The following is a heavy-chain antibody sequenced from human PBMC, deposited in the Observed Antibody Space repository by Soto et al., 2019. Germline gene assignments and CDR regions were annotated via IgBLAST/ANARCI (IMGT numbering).Heavy chain of an antibody. CDR1: GGSISDYY. Sequence: PSETLSLTCTVSGGSISDYYWSWIRQPPGKGLEWIGYFSYVRGTNNSPSLKSRATISVDTSKNQFSLKLSSVTAADTAVYYCARVGYYDGSGYNAFNIWGQGTMVTVSS. CDR2: FSYVRGT. J-gene: IGHJ3*02. D-gene: IGHD3-22*01. CDR3: ARVGYYDGSGYNAFNI. V-gene: IGHV4-59*12.